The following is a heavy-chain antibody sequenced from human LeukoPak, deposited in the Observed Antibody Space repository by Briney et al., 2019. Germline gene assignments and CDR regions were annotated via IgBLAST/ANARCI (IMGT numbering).Heavy chain of an antibody. D-gene: IGHD4-17*01. Sequence: GGSLRLSCAASGFTFSSYEMNWVRQAPGKGLEWASYISSSGSTIYYADSVKGRFTISRDNYKKTLYLQMNSLRDEDTAVYYCAKEIYGDSTGGRFQHWGQGTLVTVSS. CDR3: AKEIYGDSTGGRFQH. CDR2: ISSSGSTI. CDR1: GFTFSSYE. V-gene: IGHV3-48*03. J-gene: IGHJ1*01.